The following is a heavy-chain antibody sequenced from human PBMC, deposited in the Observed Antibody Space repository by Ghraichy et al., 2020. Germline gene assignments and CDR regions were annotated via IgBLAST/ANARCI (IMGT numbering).Heavy chain of an antibody. CDR1: GFTFNTYY. D-gene: IGHD5-18*01. V-gene: IGHV3-7*04. CDR2: IKQDGSEK. Sequence: GGSLRLYCAASGFTFNTYYMTWVRQAPGKGLEWVANIKQDGSEKYYVDSVKGRFTISRDNAKDSVYLQMNSLRAEDTAVYYCGRGGYIYGSNPIDYWGQGSQVIVSS. J-gene: IGHJ4*02. CDR3: GRGGYIYGSNPIDY.